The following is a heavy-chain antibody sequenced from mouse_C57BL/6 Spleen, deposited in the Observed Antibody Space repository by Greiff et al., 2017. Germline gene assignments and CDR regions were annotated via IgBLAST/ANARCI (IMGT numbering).Heavy chain of an antibody. V-gene: IGHV1-74*01. CDR3: AMDITTVVATRYFDV. CDR1: GYTFTSYW. Sequence: VKLLESGAELVKPGASVKVSCKASGYTFTSYWMHWVKQRPGQVLEWIGRIHPSDSDTNYNQKFKGKATLTVDKSSSTAYMQLSSLTSEDSAVYYCAMDITTVVATRYFDVWGTGTTVTVSS. J-gene: IGHJ1*03. CDR2: IHPSDSDT. D-gene: IGHD1-1*01.